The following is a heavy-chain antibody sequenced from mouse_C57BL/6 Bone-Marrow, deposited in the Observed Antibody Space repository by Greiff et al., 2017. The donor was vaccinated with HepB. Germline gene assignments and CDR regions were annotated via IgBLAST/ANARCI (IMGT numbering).Heavy chain of an antibody. D-gene: IGHD2-3*01. J-gene: IGHJ4*01. Sequence: QVQLQQPGAELVKPGASVKMSCKASGYTFTSYWITWVKQRPGQGLEWIGDIYPGSGSTNYNEKFKSKATLTVDTSSSTAYMQLSSLTSEDSAVYYCAREEGLLDDGCYVGAMDYWGQGTSVTVSS. V-gene: IGHV1-55*01. CDR3: AREEGLLDDGCYVGAMDY. CDR2: IYPGSGST. CDR1: GYTFTSYW.